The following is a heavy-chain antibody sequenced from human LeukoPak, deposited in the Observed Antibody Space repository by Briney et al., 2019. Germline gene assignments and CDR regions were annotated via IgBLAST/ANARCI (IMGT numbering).Heavy chain of an antibody. CDR3: ARGVLWFGELLQYFDY. CDR2: IYHSGST. Sequence: SETLSLTCTVSGYSISSGYYWGWIRQPPGKGLEWIGSIYHSGSTYYNPSLKSRVTISVDTSKNQFSLKLSSVTAADTAVYYCARGVLWFGELLQYFDYWGQGTLVTVSS. J-gene: IGHJ4*02. D-gene: IGHD3-10*01. V-gene: IGHV4-38-2*02. CDR1: GYSISSGYY.